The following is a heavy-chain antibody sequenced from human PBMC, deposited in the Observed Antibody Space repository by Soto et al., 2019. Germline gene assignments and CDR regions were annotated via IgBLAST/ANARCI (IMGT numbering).Heavy chain of an antibody. Sequence: GGSLRLSCAASGFTFSSYSMNWVRQAPGKGLEWVSYISSSSSTIYYADSVKGRFTISRDNAKNSLYLQMNSLRAEDTAVYYCAGHHSSGWYFYFDYWGQGTLVTVSS. CDR1: GFTFSSYS. J-gene: IGHJ4*02. D-gene: IGHD6-19*01. CDR2: ISSSSSTI. CDR3: AGHHSSGWYFYFDY. V-gene: IGHV3-48*01.